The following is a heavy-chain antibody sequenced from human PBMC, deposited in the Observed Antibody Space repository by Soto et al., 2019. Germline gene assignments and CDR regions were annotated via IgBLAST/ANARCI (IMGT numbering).Heavy chain of an antibody. J-gene: IGHJ5*02. Sequence: QVQLVQSGAEVKKPGSSVKVSCKASGGTFSTYTITWVRQAPGQGLEWMGRIIPIIGIINYAQKFQGRVTISADKITGTGYRELSGLRSDDTAVYYCAGDPDSHYNDSHASSDPWGQGTLVTVSS. CDR2: IIPIIGII. CDR3: AGDPDSHYNDSHASSDP. V-gene: IGHV1-69*08. CDR1: GGTFSTYT. D-gene: IGHD4-4*01.